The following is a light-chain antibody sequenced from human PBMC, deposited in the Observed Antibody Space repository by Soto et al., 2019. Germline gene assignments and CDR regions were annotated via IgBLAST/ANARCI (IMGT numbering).Light chain of an antibody. Sequence: SYELTQPPSVSVSPGQTASITCSGDKLGDKYACWYQQKPGQSPVLVIYQDSKRPSGIPERFSGSNSGNTATLTISGTQAMDEADYYCQVGDHSLVFGGGTKLTVL. V-gene: IGLV3-1*01. CDR2: QDS. J-gene: IGLJ2*01. CDR3: QVGDHSLV. CDR1: KLGDKY.